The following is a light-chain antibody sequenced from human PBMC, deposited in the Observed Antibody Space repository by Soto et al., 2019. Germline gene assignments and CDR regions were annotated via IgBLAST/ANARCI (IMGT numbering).Light chain of an antibody. J-gene: IGLJ1*01. Sequence: QSVLTQPASVSGSPGQSITISCTGTSSDIGGYNYVSWYQQHPGKAPKLMIYAVSNRPSGVSNRFSCSTSGNTASLTISGLQAEDEAEYYCSSYTSSSLQVLENGTKVTPL. CDR2: AVS. CDR1: SSDIGGYNY. V-gene: IGLV2-14*03. CDR3: SSYTSSSLQV.